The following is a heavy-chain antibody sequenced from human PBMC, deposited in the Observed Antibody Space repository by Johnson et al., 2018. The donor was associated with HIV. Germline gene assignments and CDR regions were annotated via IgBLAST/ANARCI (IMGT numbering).Heavy chain of an antibody. Sequence: QVQLVESGGGVVQPGGSLRLSCAASGFTFSSYGMHWVRQAPGKGLEWVAFMRYDGSNKYYADSVKGRFTISRDNSKNTLYLQMSRLRAEETAVYYCAKDSITMELGALDIWGQGTMVTVSS. D-gene: IGHD3-10*01. V-gene: IGHV3-30*02. CDR3: AKDSITMELGALDI. CDR2: MRYDGSNK. J-gene: IGHJ3*02. CDR1: GFTFSSYG.